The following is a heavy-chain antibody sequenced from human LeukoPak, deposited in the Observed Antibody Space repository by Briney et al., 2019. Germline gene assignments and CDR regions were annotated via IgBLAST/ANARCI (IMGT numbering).Heavy chain of an antibody. J-gene: IGHJ4*02. CDR1: GFSFSDYG. V-gene: IGHV3-30*02. Sequence: GGSLRLSCAASGFSFSDYGMHWVRQAPGKGLEWVAHIRYDGIRTYYADSVKGRFTISRDDSKNTLYLQMNSLRPEDTAVYYCAKDPHYYASGNSFAVFDYWGQGILVTVSS. CDR2: IRYDGIRT. D-gene: IGHD3-10*01. CDR3: AKDPHYYASGNSFAVFDY.